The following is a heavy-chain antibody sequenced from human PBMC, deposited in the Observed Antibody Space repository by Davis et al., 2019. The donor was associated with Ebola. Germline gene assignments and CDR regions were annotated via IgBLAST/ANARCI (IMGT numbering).Heavy chain of an antibody. V-gene: IGHV3-9*01. CDR3: ARVTALAPGVMSGYAMDV. CDR1: GFSIEDYA. CDR2: ISYNSDTI. Sequence: SLKISCGASGFSIEDYAMHWVRQPPGKGLEWVSGISYNSDTIEYADSVKGRFTISRDNAKNTASLEMDSLRADDTAVYYCARVTALAPGVMSGYAMDVWGQGTTVTVSS. D-gene: IGHD2-2*01. J-gene: IGHJ6*02.